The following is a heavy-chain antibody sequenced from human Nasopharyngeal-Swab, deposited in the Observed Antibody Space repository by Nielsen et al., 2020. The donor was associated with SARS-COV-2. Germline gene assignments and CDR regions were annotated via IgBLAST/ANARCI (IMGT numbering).Heavy chain of an antibody. CDR1: GGSISSYY. V-gene: IGHV4-59*01. J-gene: IGHJ3*02. Sequence: SETLSLTCTVSGGSISSYYWSWIRQPPGKGLEWIGYIFHSGSTNYNPSLKSRVTISVDTSKNQFSLRLSSVTAEDTAVYYCARDGLVSGSYDAFDIWGQGTMVTVSS. D-gene: IGHD1-26*01. CDR3: ARDGLVSGSYDAFDI. CDR2: IFHSGST.